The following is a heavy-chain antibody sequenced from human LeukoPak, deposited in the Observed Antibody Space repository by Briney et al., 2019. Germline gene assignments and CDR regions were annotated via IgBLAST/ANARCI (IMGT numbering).Heavy chain of an antibody. Sequence: KPSETLSLTCTVSGGSISLYYWSWIRQPPGKELEWIGYFYDTRSPKYNPSLERRVTISVDMSRNQFSLNLTSVTAADTAVYYCARGRGSLTYWGQGTLATVSS. D-gene: IGHD3-10*01. CDR2: FYDTRSP. V-gene: IGHV4-59*01. J-gene: IGHJ4*02. CDR3: ARGRGSLTY. CDR1: GGSISLYY.